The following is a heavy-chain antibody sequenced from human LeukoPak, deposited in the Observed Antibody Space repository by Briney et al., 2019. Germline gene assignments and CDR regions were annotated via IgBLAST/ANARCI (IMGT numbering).Heavy chain of an antibody. J-gene: IGHJ5*02. CDR3: ARDCDSGSYEGSWFDP. CDR2: IKQDGSEK. Sequence: PGGSLRLSCAAPGFTFSSYWMSWVRQAPGKGLEWVANIKQDGSEKYYVDSVKGRFTISRDNAKNSLYLQMNSLRAEDTAVYYCARDCDSGSYEGSWFDPWGQGTLVTVSS. CDR1: GFTFSSYW. D-gene: IGHD3-10*01. V-gene: IGHV3-7*01.